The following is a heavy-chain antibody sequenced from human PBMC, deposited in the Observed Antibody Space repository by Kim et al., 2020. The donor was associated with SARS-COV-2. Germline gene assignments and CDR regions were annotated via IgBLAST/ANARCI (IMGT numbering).Heavy chain of an antibody. CDR3: ARDAGSGLPIDY. D-gene: IGHD2-15*01. V-gene: IGHV3-48*03. Sequence: GGSLRLSCVASGFTFRSYEMDWVRQAPGKGLEWVSYISSGGNTMYYADSVKGRFTISRENARNALYMQMNSLRAEDTAVYYCARDAGSGLPIDYWGQGTLVTVSS. CDR2: ISSGGNTM. CDR1: GFTFRSYE. J-gene: IGHJ4*02.